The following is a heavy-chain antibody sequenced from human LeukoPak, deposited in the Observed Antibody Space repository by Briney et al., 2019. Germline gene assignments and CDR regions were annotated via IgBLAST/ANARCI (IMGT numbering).Heavy chain of an antibody. CDR3: ARGGYYDSSGYYPLGY. J-gene: IGHJ4*02. CDR1: GGSISGSSYY. Sequence: SETLSLTCTVSGGSISGSSYYWGWIRQPPGKGLEWIGSIYYSGSTYYNPSLKSRVTISVDTSKNQFSLKLSSVTAADTAVYYCARGGYYDSSGYYPLGYWGQGTLVTVSS. D-gene: IGHD3-22*01. V-gene: IGHV4-39*07. CDR2: IYYSGST.